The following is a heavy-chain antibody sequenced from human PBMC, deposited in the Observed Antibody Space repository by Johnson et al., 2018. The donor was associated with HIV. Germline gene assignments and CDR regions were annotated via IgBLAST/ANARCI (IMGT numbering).Heavy chain of an antibody. V-gene: IGHV3-30-3*01. CDR2: ISYDGSNE. CDR1: GFAFSNYA. D-gene: IGHD6-19*01. J-gene: IGHJ3*02. CDR3: ARDSFIAVTLSDAFDI. Sequence: QVQLVESGGGVVQPGGSLRLSCAASGFAFSNYAMHWVRQAPGKGPARLAIISYDGSNEYYADSVKGRFTISRDNSKNTLYLHMSSLRAEDTAIYSCARDSFIAVTLSDAFDIWGQGTMVTVSS.